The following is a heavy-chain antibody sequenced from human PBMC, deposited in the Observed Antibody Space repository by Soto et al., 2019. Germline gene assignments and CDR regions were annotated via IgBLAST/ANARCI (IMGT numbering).Heavy chain of an antibody. CDR2: ISIYNGNT. D-gene: IGHD1-26*01. CDR1: GSTFTSYG. CDR3: ARERHYGGSSYGMDV. V-gene: IGHV1-18*04. Sequence: QVHLVQSGAEVRKPGASVEVSCKASGSTFTSYGVSWVRQAPGQGLEWMGWISIYNGNTIYAQKFQGRVTMSTHTSTNIAYMQLRSLRSDDTAVYYCARERHYGGSSYGMDVWGQGTTVTASS. J-gene: IGHJ6*02.